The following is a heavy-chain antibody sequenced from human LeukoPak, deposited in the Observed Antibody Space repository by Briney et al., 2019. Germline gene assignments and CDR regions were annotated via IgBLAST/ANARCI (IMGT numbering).Heavy chain of an antibody. V-gene: IGHV4-34*01. Sequence: SETLSLTCEVYGGSSSGYYRSWIRQPRGKGLEWIGEINHSGSTNYNPSLKSRVTISVDTSKNQFSLKLSSVTAADTAVYYCARRLAKAYYYDSSGYSLAAFDIWGQGTMVTVPS. CDR2: INHSGST. J-gene: IGHJ3*02. CDR3: ARRLAKAYYYDSSGYSLAAFDI. D-gene: IGHD3-22*01. CDR1: GGSSSGYY.